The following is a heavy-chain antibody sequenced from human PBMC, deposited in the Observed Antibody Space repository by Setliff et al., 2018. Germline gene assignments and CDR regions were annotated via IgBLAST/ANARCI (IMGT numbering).Heavy chain of an antibody. CDR3: ARRPGYRSAHSNESY. CDR1: GGTFSNYG. CDR2: TIPLFGTT. Sequence: SVKVSCKASGGTFSNYGVSWVRQAPGQGLEWMGGTIPLFGTTDYAQKFQGRVTITTDESTSTAYMELSSLRSEDTAVYYCARRPGYRSAHSNESYWGQGTLVTVSS. V-gene: IGHV1-69*05. J-gene: IGHJ4*02. D-gene: IGHD3-16*02.